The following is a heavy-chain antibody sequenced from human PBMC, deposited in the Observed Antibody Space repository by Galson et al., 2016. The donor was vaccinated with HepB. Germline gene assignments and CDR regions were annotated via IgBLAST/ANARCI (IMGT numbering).Heavy chain of an antibody. CDR2: FKGSAGGGTK. CDR3: DYDPQY. J-gene: IGHJ4*02. Sequence: SLRLSCAASGFPFGDAWMTWARQAPGKGLQWIARFKGSAGGGTKDYAAPVKGRFIISRDDSQNKLFLQMNSLQTEDTGVYSCDYDPQYWGQGTLVTVSS. V-gene: IGHV3-15*05. D-gene: IGHD3-22*01. CDR1: GFPFGDAW.